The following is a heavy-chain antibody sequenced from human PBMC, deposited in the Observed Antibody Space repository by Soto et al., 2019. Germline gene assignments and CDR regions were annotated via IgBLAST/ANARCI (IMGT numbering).Heavy chain of an antibody. D-gene: IGHD1-26*01. CDR1: GGSISRGDYY. J-gene: IGHJ4*02. Sequence: PSETLSLTCTVSGGSISRGDYYWSWIRQPPGKGLEWIGYIYYSGSPYYNPSLKSRVTISVDTSKNQFSLKLSSVTAADTAVYYCARAGIVGATAPFDYWGQGTLVTVSS. CDR3: ARAGIVGATAPFDY. V-gene: IGHV4-30-4*01. CDR2: IYYSGSP.